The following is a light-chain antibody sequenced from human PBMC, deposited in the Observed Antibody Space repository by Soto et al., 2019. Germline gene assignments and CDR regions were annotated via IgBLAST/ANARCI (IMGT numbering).Light chain of an antibody. CDR3: QQYGSSRRT. J-gene: IGKJ1*01. V-gene: IGKV3-20*01. CDR2: GAS. Sequence: EIVLTQSPGTLSLSPGERATLSCRASQSVSGSYLAWYQQKPGQALRLLIYGASSRATGIPDRFSGTGSGTDFTLTISRLEPEDFVVYYCQQYGSSRRTFGQGTKVEIK. CDR1: QSVSGSY.